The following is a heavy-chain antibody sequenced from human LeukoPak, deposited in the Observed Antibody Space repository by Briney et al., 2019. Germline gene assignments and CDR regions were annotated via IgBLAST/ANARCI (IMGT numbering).Heavy chain of an antibody. CDR3: ARNRGVRGTLAYYYYYYMDV. J-gene: IGHJ6*03. CDR2: IYTSGST. Sequence: SETPSLTCTVSGGSISSYYWSWIRQPAGKGLEWIGRIYTSGSTNYNPSLKSRVTMSVDTSKNQFSLKLSSVTAADTAVYYCARNRGVRGTLAYYYYYYMDVWGKGTTVTISS. V-gene: IGHV4-4*07. CDR1: GGSISSYY. D-gene: IGHD3-10*01.